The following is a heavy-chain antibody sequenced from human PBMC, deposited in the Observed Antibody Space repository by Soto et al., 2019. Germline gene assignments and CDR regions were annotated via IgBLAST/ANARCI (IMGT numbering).Heavy chain of an antibody. CDR1: GFTFSSYS. V-gene: IGHV3-23*01. D-gene: IGHD6-6*01. CDR2: ISSSGGST. Sequence: GGSLRLSCAASGFTFSSYSMNWVRQAPGKGLEWVSAISSSGGSTYYADSVKGRFTISRDNSKNTLYLQMNSLRAEDTAVYYCAKIPRQLFRTYFDYWGQGTLVTVSS. CDR3: AKIPRQLFRTYFDY. J-gene: IGHJ4*02.